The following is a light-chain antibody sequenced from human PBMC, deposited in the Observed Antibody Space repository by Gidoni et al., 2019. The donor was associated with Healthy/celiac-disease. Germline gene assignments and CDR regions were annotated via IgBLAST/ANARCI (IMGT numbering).Light chain of an antibody. CDR3: QQSYSTPRT. CDR1: QSISSY. CDR2: AAY. J-gene: IGKJ1*01. V-gene: IGKV1-39*01. Sequence: DIQMTQSPSSLSASVGDSVTITCRASQSISSYLNWYQQKPGNAPKLLIYAAYSLQSGVPSRFSRSGSGTDFSLTISSLPPEDFATYHCQQSYSTPRTFGQGTKVEIK.